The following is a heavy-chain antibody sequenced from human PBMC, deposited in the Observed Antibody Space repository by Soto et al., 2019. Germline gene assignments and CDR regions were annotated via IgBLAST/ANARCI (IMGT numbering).Heavy chain of an antibody. CDR2: IKQDGSEK. V-gene: IGHV3-7*01. J-gene: IGHJ4*02. Sequence: PGGSLRLSCAASGFTFSSYWMSWVRQAPGKGLEWVANIKQDGSEKYYVDSVKGRFTISRDNAKNSLFLQINSLRAEDTAVYYCARDPSLNQFDYWGQGTLVTVSS. CDR3: ARDPSLNQFDY. CDR1: GFTFSSYW.